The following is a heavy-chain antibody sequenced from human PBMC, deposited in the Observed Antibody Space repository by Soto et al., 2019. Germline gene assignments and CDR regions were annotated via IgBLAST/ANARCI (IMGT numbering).Heavy chain of an antibody. Sequence: QVQLVQSGAEVKKPGSSVKVSCKASGDTFSTYAISWVRQAPGQGLEWMGGIIPIFHKAKYAQKFQGRVTITADESTSTAYMELSSLRSEDTAVYYCARDPNSNYGENWFDPWGQGTLVTGSS. J-gene: IGHJ5*02. V-gene: IGHV1-69*01. CDR2: IIPIFHKA. D-gene: IGHD1-7*01. CDR3: ARDPNSNYGENWFDP. CDR1: GDTFSTYA.